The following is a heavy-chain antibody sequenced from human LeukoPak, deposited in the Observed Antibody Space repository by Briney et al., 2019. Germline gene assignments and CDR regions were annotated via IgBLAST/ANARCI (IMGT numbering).Heavy chain of an antibody. CDR2: IIPILGIA. CDR1: GGTFISYA. V-gene: IGHV1-69*04. CDR3: ARDDSSGYYRTEYFQH. Sequence: AASVKVSCKASGGTFISYAISWVRQAPGQGLEWMGRIIPILGIANYAQKFQGRVTITADKSTSTAYMELSSLRSEDTAVYYCARDDSSGYYRTEYFQHWGQGTLVTVSS. D-gene: IGHD3-22*01. J-gene: IGHJ1*01.